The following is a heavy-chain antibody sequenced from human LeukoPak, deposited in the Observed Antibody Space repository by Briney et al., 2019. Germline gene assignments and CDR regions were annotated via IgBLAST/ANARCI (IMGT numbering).Heavy chain of an antibody. J-gene: IGHJ4*02. V-gene: IGHV3-21*01. D-gene: IGHD2-2*02. CDR1: GFTFSSYS. CDR3: ARGWRYCSSTSCYTYDY. CDR2: ISSSSSYI. Sequence: PGGSLRLSCAASGFTFSSYSMNWVRQAPGKGLEWVSSISSSSSYIYYADSVKGRFTISRDNAKNSLYLQMNSLRAEDTAVYYCARGWRYCSSTSCYTYDYWGQGTLVTVPS.